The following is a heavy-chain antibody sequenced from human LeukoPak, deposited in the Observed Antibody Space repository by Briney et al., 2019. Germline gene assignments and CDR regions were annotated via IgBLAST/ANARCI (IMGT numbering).Heavy chain of an antibody. V-gene: IGHV3-30*04. J-gene: IGHJ4*02. D-gene: IGHD5-24*01. Sequence: GLSLRLSCAASGFRFSNYAMAWVRQAPGKGLEWLAVVAYDGNHTNYADSVKGRFTISRDNSKYTLYLQVSSLTPDDTAVYYCARDATTDGYNYDYFDYWGQGTLVTVSS. CDR3: ARDATTDGYNYDYFDY. CDR1: GFRFSNYA. CDR2: VAYDGNHT.